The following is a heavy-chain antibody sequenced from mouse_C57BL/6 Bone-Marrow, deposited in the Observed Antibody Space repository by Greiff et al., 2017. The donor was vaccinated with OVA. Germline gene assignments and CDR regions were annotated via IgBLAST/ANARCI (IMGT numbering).Heavy chain of an antibody. J-gene: IGHJ4*01. Sequence: EVKLMESGGDLVKPGGSLKLSCAASGFTFSSYGMSWVRQTPDKRLEWVATISSGGSYTYYPDSVKGRFTISRDNAKNTLYLQMSSLKSEDTAMYYCASRYGDYYAMDYWGQGTSVTVSS. V-gene: IGHV5-6*02. CDR3: ASRYGDYYAMDY. CDR2: ISSGGSYT. D-gene: IGHD1-1*01. CDR1: GFTFSSYG.